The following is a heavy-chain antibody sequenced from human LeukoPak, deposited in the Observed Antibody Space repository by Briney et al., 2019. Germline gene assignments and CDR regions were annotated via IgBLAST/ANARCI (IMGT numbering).Heavy chain of an antibody. CDR3: TKRQGPTSGSYDYFDP. D-gene: IGHD1-26*01. CDR2: IHSSGYT. CDR1: GGPISGNY. J-gene: IGHJ5*02. Sequence: SETLSLTCTVSGGPISGNYWSWIPQPPGQGLEWIAYIHSSGYTNYNPTLKSRVTISVDTSNNQFSLRVTSVTAADTAMYYCTKRQGPTSGSYDYFDPWGQGALVTVSS. V-gene: IGHV4-4*09.